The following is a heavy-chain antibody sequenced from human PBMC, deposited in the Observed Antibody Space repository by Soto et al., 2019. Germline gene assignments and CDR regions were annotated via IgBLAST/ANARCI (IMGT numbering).Heavy chain of an antibody. Sequence: SVKVSCKASGGTFSSYAISWVRQAPGQGLEWMGGIIPIFGTANYAQKFQGRVTITADKSTSTAYMELSSLRSEDTAVYYCARVVGITIFGVVTSGNGMDVWGQGTTATVSS. CDR1: GGTFSSYA. J-gene: IGHJ6*02. CDR2: IIPIFGTA. V-gene: IGHV1-69*06. CDR3: ARVVGITIFGVVTSGNGMDV. D-gene: IGHD3-3*01.